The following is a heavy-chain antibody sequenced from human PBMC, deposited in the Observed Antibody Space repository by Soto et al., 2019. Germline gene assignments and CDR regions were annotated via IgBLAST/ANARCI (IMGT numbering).Heavy chain of an antibody. V-gene: IGHV3-49*03. D-gene: IGHD1-26*01. J-gene: IGHJ4*02. CDR2: IRGRVYGGTA. Sequence: PGGSLRLSCTDSGFTFGAYDDYSMSWFRQAPGKGLEWVGFIRGRVYGGTAEYAASVKGRFTISRDYSTSIVYLQMNSLKTEDTAVYYCSRKAVGSTTYYFDYWGQGALVTSPQ. CDR3: SRKAVGSTTYYFDY. CDR1: GFTFGAYDDYS.